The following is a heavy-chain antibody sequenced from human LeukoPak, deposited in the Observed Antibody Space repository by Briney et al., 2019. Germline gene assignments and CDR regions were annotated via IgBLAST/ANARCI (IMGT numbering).Heavy chain of an antibody. J-gene: IGHJ3*02. CDR2: VNPNTGNT. CDR1: GYTFTSYD. CDR3: ARAWVISRLGDAFDI. V-gene: IGHV1-8*01. Sequence: ASVKVSCKASGYTFTSYDINWVRQATGQGLEWMGRVNPNTGNTGYAQKFQGRVTMTRNTSISTAYMEPSSLRSEDTAVYYCARAWVISRLGDAFDIWGRGTMVTVSS. D-gene: IGHD7-27*01.